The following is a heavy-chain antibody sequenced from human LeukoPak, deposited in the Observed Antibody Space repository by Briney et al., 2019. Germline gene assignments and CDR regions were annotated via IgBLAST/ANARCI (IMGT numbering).Heavy chain of an antibody. D-gene: IGHD6-19*01. V-gene: IGHV4-59*01. CDR3: ARDRHSSGWPNWFDP. Sequence: SETLSLTCTVSGGSISSYYWSWIRQPPGKGLEWIGYIYYSGSTNYNPSLKSRVTISVDTSKNQFSLKLSSVTAADTAVYCCARDRHSSGWPNWFDPWGQGTLVTVSS. CDR2: IYYSGST. J-gene: IGHJ5*02. CDR1: GGSISSYY.